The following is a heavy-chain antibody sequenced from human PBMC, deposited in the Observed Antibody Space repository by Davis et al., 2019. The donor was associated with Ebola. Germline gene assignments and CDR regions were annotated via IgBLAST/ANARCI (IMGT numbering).Heavy chain of an antibody. CDR2: IYSGGST. J-gene: IGHJ2*01. Sequence: GESLKISCAASGFTVSSNYMSWLRQAPGKGLEWVSVIYSGGSTYYADSVKGRFTISRHNSKNTLYLQMNRLRAEDTAVYYCARGALWFGELLDWYFDLWGRGTLVTVSS. D-gene: IGHD3-10*01. CDR3: ARGALWFGELLDWYFDL. CDR1: GFTVSSNY. V-gene: IGHV3-53*04.